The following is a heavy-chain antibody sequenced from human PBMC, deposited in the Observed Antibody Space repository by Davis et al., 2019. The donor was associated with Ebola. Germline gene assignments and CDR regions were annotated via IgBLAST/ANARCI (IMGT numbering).Heavy chain of an antibody. V-gene: IGHV3-21*01. Sequence: SVKGRFTISRDNAKNSLFLQMNSLRAEDTAVYYCARDGAPVPRYCGRTSCLSNWFDPWGQGTLVTVSS. D-gene: IGHD2-2*01. CDR3: ARDGAPVPRYCGRTSCLSNWFDP. J-gene: IGHJ5*02.